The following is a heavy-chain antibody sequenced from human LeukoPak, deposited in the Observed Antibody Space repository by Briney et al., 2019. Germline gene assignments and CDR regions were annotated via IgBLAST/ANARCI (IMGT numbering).Heavy chain of an antibody. Sequence: GGGPRLSPAASAFTFSVYSMNWVRHDPGEGVWWGAHISTDGRNKKYVASVKGRFTISRDNSKKTVYLQMNSLGAEETDVYYCAKDPYYDSSGYSENWGQGTLVTVSS. V-gene: IGHV3-30*18. D-gene: IGHD3-22*01. CDR3: AKDPYYDSSGYSEN. CDR2: ISTDGRNK. CDR1: AFTFSVYS. J-gene: IGHJ4*02.